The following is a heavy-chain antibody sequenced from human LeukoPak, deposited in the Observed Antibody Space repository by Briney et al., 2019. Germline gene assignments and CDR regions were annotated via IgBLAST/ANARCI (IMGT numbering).Heavy chain of an antibody. V-gene: IGHV4-39*01. CDR3: ASSDYYDSSGYYDFDY. D-gene: IGHD3-22*01. Sequence: SETLSLTCTVSGGSISSRSYYWGWIRQPPGKGLEWIGSIYYSGSTYYNPSLKSRVTISVDTSKNQFSLKLSSVTAADTAVYYCASSDYYDSSGYYDFDYWGQGTLVTVSS. CDR1: GGSISSRSYY. J-gene: IGHJ4*02. CDR2: IYYSGST.